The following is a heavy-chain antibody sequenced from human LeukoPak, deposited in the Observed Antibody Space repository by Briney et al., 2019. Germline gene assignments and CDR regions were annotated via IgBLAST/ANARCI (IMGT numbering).Heavy chain of an antibody. D-gene: IGHD6-13*01. CDR1: GGSINSYK. Sequence: PSETLSLTCTVSGGSINSYKWYWMRPRPGQGLGWVGYIYYTGSTNYYPSLKSRVTISVDTSKNRFSLKVKPVTPADTAVYFCERAGYSSSWYLDHWGQGTLVTVSS. CDR2: IYYTGST. J-gene: IGHJ4*02. V-gene: IGHV4-59*01. CDR3: ERAGYSSSWYLDH.